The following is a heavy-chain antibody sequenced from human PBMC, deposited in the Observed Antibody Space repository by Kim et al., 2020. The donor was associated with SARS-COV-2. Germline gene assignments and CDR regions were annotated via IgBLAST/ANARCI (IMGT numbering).Heavy chain of an antibody. CDR2: T. V-gene: IGHV4-30-2*05. J-gene: IGHJ4*02. CDR3: ARDIYYGSGIL. Sequence: TYYNPSLKSRVTISVDTSKNQFSLKLSSVTAADTAVYYCARDIYYGSGILWGQGTLVTVSS. D-gene: IGHD3-10*01.